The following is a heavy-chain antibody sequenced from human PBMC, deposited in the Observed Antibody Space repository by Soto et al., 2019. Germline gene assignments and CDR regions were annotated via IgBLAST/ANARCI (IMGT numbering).Heavy chain of an antibody. Sequence: PSETLSLTCTVSGGSSTTGDDYWGWIRQPPGKGLEWIGSVYSSGSTYYNPSLQSRVTMSVDTSQNQFSLKLSSVTAADTTVYYCPSRVAAGNYYFDDWGQGALVTVSS. D-gene: IGHD6-25*01. CDR3: PSRVAAGNYYFDD. CDR2: VYSSGST. J-gene: IGHJ4*02. CDR1: GGSSTTGDDY. V-gene: IGHV4-39*01.